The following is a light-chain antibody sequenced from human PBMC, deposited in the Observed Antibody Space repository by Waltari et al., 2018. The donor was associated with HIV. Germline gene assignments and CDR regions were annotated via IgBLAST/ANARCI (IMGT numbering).Light chain of an antibody. CDR1: SSNIGAGYD. J-gene: IGLJ3*02. V-gene: IGLV1-40*01. CDR2: GNN. Sequence: QSVLTQPPSVSGAPGQRVTISCTGSSSNIGAGYDVHWYQQLPGTAPNLLIYGNNHRASGVPDRFSGSKSDTSASLAITGLQSEDEADYYCQSYDSTLSGSDWVFGGGTKLTVL. CDR3: QSYDSTLSGSDWV.